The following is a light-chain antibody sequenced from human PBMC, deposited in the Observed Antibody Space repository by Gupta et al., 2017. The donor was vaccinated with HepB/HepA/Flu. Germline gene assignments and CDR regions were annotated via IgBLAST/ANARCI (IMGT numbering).Light chain of an antibody. Sequence: QSLLTQPPSLSGAPGQRVPISCTGSNSNIGAGFDVHWYQQLPGTAPKLLIYGNSNRPSGVPDRFSGSKSGTSASLAITGLQAEDEADYYCQSYDSSLSGYVVFGGGTKLTVL. CDR2: GNS. CDR1: NSNIGAGFD. V-gene: IGLV1-40*01. J-gene: IGLJ2*01. CDR3: QSYDSSLSGYVV.